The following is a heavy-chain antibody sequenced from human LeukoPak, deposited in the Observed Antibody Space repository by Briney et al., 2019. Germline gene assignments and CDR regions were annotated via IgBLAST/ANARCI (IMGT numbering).Heavy chain of an antibody. CDR1: GYTFAGYY. CDR2: INPNSGGT. CDR3: ARDTVAATPETLDYYYYMDV. D-gene: IGHD2-15*01. Sequence: ASVKVSCKASGYTFAGYYMHWVRQAPGQGLEWMGWINPNSGGTNYAQKFQGRVTMTRDTSISTAYMELSRLRSEDTAVYYCARDTVAATPETLDYYYYMDVWGKGTTVTVSS. J-gene: IGHJ6*03. V-gene: IGHV1-2*02.